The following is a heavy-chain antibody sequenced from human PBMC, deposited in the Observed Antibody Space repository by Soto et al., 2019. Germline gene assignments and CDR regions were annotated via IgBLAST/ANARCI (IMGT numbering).Heavy chain of an antibody. CDR2: IYTSGST. V-gene: IGHV4-4*07. Sequence: SETLSLTCTVSGGSISSYYWSWIRQPAGKGLEWIGRIYTSGSTNYNPSLKSRVTMSVDTSKNQFSLKLSSVTAADTAVYYCARDSVAAPGKLYYYYYGMDVWGQGTTVAASS. CDR3: ARDSVAAPGKLYYYYYGMDV. CDR1: GGSISSYY. D-gene: IGHD5-12*01. J-gene: IGHJ6*02.